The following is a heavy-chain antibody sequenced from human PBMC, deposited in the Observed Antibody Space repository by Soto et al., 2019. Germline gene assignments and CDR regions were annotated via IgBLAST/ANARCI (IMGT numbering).Heavy chain of an antibody. CDR3: ARAGDSSGWKYYYYYGMDV. CDR1: GYXFTSYY. D-gene: IGHD6-19*01. V-gene: IGHV1-46*01. Sequence: ASVKVSCKASGYXFTSYYMHWVRQAPGQGLEWMGIINPSGGSTSYAQKFQGRVTMTRDTSTSTVYMELSSLRSEDTAVYYCARAGDSSGWKYYYYYGMDVWGQGTTVTVSS. CDR2: INPSGGST. J-gene: IGHJ6*02.